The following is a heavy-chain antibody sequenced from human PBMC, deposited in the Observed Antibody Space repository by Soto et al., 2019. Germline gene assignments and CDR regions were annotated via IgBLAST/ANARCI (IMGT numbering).Heavy chain of an antibody. V-gene: IGHV3-49*03. CDR2: IRSKAYSGTT. CDR1: GFTFGDFA. Sequence: GGSLRLSCTASGFTFGDFAMSWIRQAPGKGLEWVGFIRSKAYSGTTEYAASVKGRFTISKDDSNSIAYLQMNSLTTEDTAVYYCARSAPDCSSTSCYRVYFDYWGQGT. CDR3: ARSAPDCSSTSCYRVYFDY. D-gene: IGHD2-2*02. J-gene: IGHJ4*02.